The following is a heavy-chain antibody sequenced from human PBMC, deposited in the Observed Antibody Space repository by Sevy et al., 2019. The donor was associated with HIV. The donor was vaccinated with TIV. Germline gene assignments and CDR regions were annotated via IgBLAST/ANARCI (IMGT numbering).Heavy chain of an antibody. D-gene: IGHD3-10*01. CDR1: GFNISSAS. Sequence: GGSLRLSCGGSGFNISSASMNWVRQAPGRGLEWVGRIKAKIDGEPTDYGAPVKGRFIISRDDSRKTVYVQLNSVKSEDSAMYFCTTRPYGSIIDYWGQGTLVTVSS. CDR3: TTRPYGSIIDY. CDR2: IKAKIDGEPT. V-gene: IGHV3-15*07. J-gene: IGHJ4*02.